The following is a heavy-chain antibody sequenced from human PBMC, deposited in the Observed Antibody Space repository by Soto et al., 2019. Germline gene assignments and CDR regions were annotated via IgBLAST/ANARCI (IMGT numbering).Heavy chain of an antibody. CDR1: GFAFSNYA. D-gene: IGHD6-19*01. Sequence: GGSLRLSCAASGFAFSNYAMYWVRQTSGKGLEWVSAITGSGGSTYYVDSVKGRFTISRDNSKNTLYLQMNSLRAEDTAVYYCARGFLSFGGWYLGDYYYYDMDVWGQGTTVTVSS. V-gene: IGHV3-23*01. J-gene: IGHJ6*02. CDR3: ARGFLSFGGWYLGDYYYYDMDV. CDR2: ITGSGGST.